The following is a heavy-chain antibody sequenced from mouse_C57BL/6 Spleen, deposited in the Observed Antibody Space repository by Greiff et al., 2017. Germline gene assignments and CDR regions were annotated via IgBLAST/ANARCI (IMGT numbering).Heavy chain of an antibody. D-gene: IGHD1-1*01. J-gene: IGHJ2*01. CDR2: INPNNSGT. CDR1: GYTFTDYN. Sequence: VQLQQSGPELVKPGASVKIPCKASGYTFTDYNMDWVKQSHGKSLEWIGDINPNNSGTIYNQKFKGKATLTVDKASSTADMELRRLTSEDTAVYYCARRGYYGSSYVEYFDYWGQGTTLTVSS. V-gene: IGHV1-18*01. CDR3: ARRGYYGSSYVEYFDY.